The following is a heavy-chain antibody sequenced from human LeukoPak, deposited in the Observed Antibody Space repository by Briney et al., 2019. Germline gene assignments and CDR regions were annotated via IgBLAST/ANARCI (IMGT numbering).Heavy chain of an antibody. CDR3: ARGNYYYYYMDV. CDR1: GYTFTSYG. Sequence: GESLKISCKGSGYTFTSYGISWVRQAPGQGLEWMGWISAYNGNTNYAQKLQGRVTMTTDTSTSTAYMELRSLRSDDTAVYYCARGNYYYYYMDVWGKGTTVTVSS. CDR2: ISAYNGNT. V-gene: IGHV1-18*01. J-gene: IGHJ6*03.